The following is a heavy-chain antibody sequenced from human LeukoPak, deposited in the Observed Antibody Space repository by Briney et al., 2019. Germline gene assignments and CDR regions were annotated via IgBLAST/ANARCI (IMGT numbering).Heavy chain of an antibody. D-gene: IGHD6-19*01. Sequence: GASVKVSCKTSGGNFSNYVISWVRQAPGQGLEWMGGILPISGIADSAQRFQGRVTIIADESTTTAYMELSSLRSEDTAVYYCARTGPTYSSGWSGGIDYWGQGTLVTVSS. V-gene: IGHV1-69*13. J-gene: IGHJ4*02. CDR2: ILPISGIA. CDR1: GGNFSNYV. CDR3: ARTGPTYSSGWSGGIDY.